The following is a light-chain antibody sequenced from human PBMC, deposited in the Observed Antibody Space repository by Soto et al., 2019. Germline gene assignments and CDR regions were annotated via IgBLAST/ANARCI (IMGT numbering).Light chain of an antibody. J-gene: IGKJ5*01. V-gene: IGKV3-11*01. CDR3: QQRNSWPPIT. CDR2: DAS. Sequence: EIVLTQSPVTLSLSPGERATLSCRASQSVRTYLAWYQVKPGQAPRLLIYDASSRASGVPARFSGSGSGTDCTLTISSLEPEDFALYYCQQRNSWPPITVGQGTRLEIK. CDR1: QSVRTY.